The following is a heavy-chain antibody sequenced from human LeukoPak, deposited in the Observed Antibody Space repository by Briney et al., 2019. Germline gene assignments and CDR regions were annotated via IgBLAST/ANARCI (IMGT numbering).Heavy chain of an antibody. CDR1: GFTFSSYW. CDR2: IKQDGSEK. Sequence: GGSLRLSCAASGFTFSSYWTSWVRQAPRKGLEWVANIKQDGSEKFYVDSVKGRFTISRDNAKNSLYLQMNSLRAEDTAVYYCARENQQYDFWSGYYYYYMDVWGKGTTVTVSS. J-gene: IGHJ6*03. CDR3: ARENQQYDFWSGYYYYYMDV. V-gene: IGHV3-7*01. D-gene: IGHD3-3*01.